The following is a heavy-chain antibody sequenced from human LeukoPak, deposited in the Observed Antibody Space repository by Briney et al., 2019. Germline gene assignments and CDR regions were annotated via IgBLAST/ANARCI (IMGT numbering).Heavy chain of an antibody. CDR2: VRNDGTDE. CDR3: AKLHGLRYCSSIACYTDLDY. Sequence: GGSLRLSCAASGFTFTSFGMHWVRQTLGKGLQWVAFVRNDGTDEYYANSVKGRFTISRDNSKSTLYLQMNSLRPEDTAIYYCAKLHGLRYCSSIACYTDLDYWGQGTLVTVSS. CDR1: GFTFTSFG. J-gene: IGHJ4*02. V-gene: IGHV3-30*02. D-gene: IGHD2-2*02.